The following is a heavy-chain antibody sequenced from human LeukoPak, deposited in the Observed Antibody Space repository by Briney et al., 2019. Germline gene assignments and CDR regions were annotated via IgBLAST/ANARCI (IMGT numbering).Heavy chain of an antibody. Sequence: GGSLRLSCAASGFTFSSYAMHWVRQAPGKGLEWVAVISYDGSNKYYADSVKGRFTISRDNSKNTLYLQMNSLRAEDTAVYYCARYQRLGELDIPYYFDYWGQGTLVTVSS. CDR1: GFTFSSYA. CDR3: ARYQRLGELDIPYYFDY. CDR2: ISYDGSNK. D-gene: IGHD3-10*01. J-gene: IGHJ4*02. V-gene: IGHV3-30*04.